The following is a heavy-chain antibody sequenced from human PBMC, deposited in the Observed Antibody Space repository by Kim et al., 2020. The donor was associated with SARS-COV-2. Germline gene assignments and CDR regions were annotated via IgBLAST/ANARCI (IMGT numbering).Heavy chain of an antibody. V-gene: IGHV4-59*01. D-gene: IGHD5-18*01. J-gene: IGHJ6*02. CDR1: GGSISSYY. CDR2: IYYSGST. CDR3: ARAVPPRGYRRFNYYYGMDV. Sequence: SETLSLTCTVPGGSISSYYWSWIRQPPGKGLEWIGYIYYSGSTNYNPSLKSRVTISVDTSKNQFSLKLSSVTTADTAVYYCARAVPPRGYRRFNYYYGMDVWSQDTTVTVSS.